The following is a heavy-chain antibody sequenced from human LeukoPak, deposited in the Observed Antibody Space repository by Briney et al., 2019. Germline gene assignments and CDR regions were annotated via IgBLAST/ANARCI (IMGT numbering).Heavy chain of an antibody. CDR1: GFTFSSYG. D-gene: IGHD4-23*01. V-gene: IGHV3-23*01. J-gene: IGHJ4*02. Sequence: PGGSLRLSCAASGFTFSSYGMHWVRQAPGKGLEWVATLSGSGAGTYYSDSVQGRFTISRDNSKNTLYLQMNSLRAEDTAVYYCARDLIWTTLGYWGQGTLVTVSS. CDR2: LSGSGAGT. CDR3: ARDLIWTTLGY.